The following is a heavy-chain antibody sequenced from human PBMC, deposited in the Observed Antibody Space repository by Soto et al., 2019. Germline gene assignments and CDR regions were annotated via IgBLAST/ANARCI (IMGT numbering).Heavy chain of an antibody. CDR3: ARPSEYQLLSPTSSSAGFYFDY. V-gene: IGHV4-39*01. D-gene: IGHD2-2*01. CDR2: IYYSGST. J-gene: IGHJ4*02. CDR1: GGSISSSSYY. Sequence: SETLSLTCTVSGGSISSSSYYWGWIRQPPGKGLEWIGSIYYSGSTYYNPSLKSRVTISVDTSKNQFSLKLSSVTAADTAVYYCARPSEYQLLSPTSSSAGFYFDYWGQGTLVTVSS.